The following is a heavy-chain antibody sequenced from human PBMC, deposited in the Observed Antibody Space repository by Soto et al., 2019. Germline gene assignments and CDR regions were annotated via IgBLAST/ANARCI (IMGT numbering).Heavy chain of an antibody. V-gene: IGHV3-30*18. J-gene: IGHJ6*02. CDR1: GFTFSSYG. CDR3: AKDKGIAVAGTPGMDV. CDR2: TSYDGSIK. D-gene: IGHD6-19*01. Sequence: GGSLRLSCAASGFTFSSYGMHWVRRAPGKGLEWVAVTSYDGSIKYYTDSVKGRFTISRDNSKNTLYLQMNSLRSEDTAVYYCAKDKGIAVAGTPGMDVWGRGT.